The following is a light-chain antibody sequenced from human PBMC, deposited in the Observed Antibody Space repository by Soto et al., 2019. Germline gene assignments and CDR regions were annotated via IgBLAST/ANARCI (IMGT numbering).Light chain of an antibody. CDR1: QGISNY. J-gene: IGKJ5*01. Sequence: DIQLTQSPSFLSASVGDRVSITFLASQGISNYLAWYQQKPGKAPNLLIHTASSLQTGVPSRFSGSGSGTEFTLTISSLQPEDFATYYCQQRHGYPITFGQGTRLEIK. CDR3: QQRHGYPIT. CDR2: TAS. V-gene: IGKV1-9*01.